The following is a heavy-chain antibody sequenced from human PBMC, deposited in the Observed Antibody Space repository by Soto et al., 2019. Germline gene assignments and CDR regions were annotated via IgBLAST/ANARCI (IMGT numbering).Heavy chain of an antibody. CDR3: ARDRSRILSS. J-gene: IGHJ6*02. V-gene: IGHV4-34*01. D-gene: IGHD2-15*01. CDR2: INHSGST. Sequence: PSETLSLTCAVYGGSFSGYYWSWIRQPPGKGLEWIGEINHSGSTSYADSVKGRFTISRDNAKNTLYLQMNSLRAEDTAVYYCARDRSRILSSWGQGTTVTVSS. CDR1: GGSFSGYY.